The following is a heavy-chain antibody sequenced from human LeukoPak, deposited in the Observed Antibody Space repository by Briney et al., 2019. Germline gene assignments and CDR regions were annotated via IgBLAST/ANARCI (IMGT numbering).Heavy chain of an antibody. V-gene: IGHV4-34*01. D-gene: IGHD6-13*01. CDR1: GGSFSGYY. CDR2: INHSGST. J-gene: IGHJ6*04. Sequence: SETLSLTCVVYGGSFSGYYWSWIRQPPGKGLEWIGEINHSGSTNYNPSLKSRVTISVDTSKNQFSLKLSSVTAADTAVYYCARGRQLTVYYYYGMDVWGKGTTVTVSS. CDR3: ARGRQLTVYYYYGMDV.